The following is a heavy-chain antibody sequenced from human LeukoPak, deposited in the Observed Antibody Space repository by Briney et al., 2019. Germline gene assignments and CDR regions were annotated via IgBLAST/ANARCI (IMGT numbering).Heavy chain of an antibody. CDR3: WRAYPSHGSGPPGGLDP. Sequence: GGSLRLSCATSITTFSIHGTLWVRQAPGKGLEWVAVIWYDGSNKYYADSVKGRFTISRDNSKNTLYLQMNSLRAEDTAVYYCWRAYPSHGSGPPGGLDPWGQGTLVTVSS. CDR1: ITTFSIHG. D-gene: IGHD2-15*01. V-gene: IGHV3-33*01. CDR2: IWYDGSNK. J-gene: IGHJ5*02.